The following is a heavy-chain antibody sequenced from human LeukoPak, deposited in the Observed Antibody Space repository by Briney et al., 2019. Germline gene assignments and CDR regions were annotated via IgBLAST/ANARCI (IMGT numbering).Heavy chain of an antibody. CDR2: ISYDGSNK. CDR3: ARDLNEDYSFWSNYSPMDV. CDR1: GFTFSSYA. Sequence: GGSLRLSCAASGFTFSSYAMHWVRQAPGKGLEWVAVISYDGSNKYYADSVKGRFTISRDNSENTLYLKMNSLRVEDTAVYYCARDLNEDYSFWSNYSPMDVWGKGTTVTVSS. D-gene: IGHD3-3*01. J-gene: IGHJ6*03. V-gene: IGHV3-30-3*01.